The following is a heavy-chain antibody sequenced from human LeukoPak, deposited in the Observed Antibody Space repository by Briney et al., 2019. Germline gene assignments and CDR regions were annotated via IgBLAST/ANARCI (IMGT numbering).Heavy chain of an antibody. CDR1: GFTFSSYA. D-gene: IGHD3-16*01. CDR3: ARDQRGDYFDY. V-gene: IGHV3-66*01. Sequence: PGGSLRLSRAASGFTFSSYAMSWVRQAPGKGLEWVSVIYSGGSTYYADSVKGGFTISRDNSKNTLYLQMNSLRAEDTAVYYCARDQRGDYFDYWGQGTLVTDSS. J-gene: IGHJ4*02. CDR2: IYSGGST.